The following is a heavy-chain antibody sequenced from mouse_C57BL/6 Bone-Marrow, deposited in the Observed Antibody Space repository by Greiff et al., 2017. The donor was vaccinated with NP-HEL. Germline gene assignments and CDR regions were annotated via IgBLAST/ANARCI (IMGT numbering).Heavy chain of an antibody. Sequence: VQLQQSGAELARPGASVKLSCKASGYTFTSYGISWVKQRTGQGLEWIGEIYPRSGNTYYNEKFKGKATLTADKSSSTAYMELRSPTSEDSAVYFCARSYYYYWYFDVWGTGTTVTVSS. CDR3: ARSYYYYWYFDV. CDR2: IYPRSGNT. D-gene: IGHD1-1*01. V-gene: IGHV1-81*01. J-gene: IGHJ1*03. CDR1: GYTFTSYG.